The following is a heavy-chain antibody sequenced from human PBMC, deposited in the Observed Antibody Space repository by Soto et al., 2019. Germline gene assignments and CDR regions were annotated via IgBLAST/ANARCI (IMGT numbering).Heavy chain of an antibody. CDR2: ISAYNGNT. Sequence: QVQLVQSGAEVKKPGASVKVSCKASGYTFTRYGISWVRQAPGQELEWMGWISAYNGNTKYAQKPQGRVTMTTDTSTSTAYMELRSLRSDDTAVYYCARDAVDSSGYSHYYYYGMDVWGQGTTVTVSS. J-gene: IGHJ6*02. CDR3: ARDAVDSSGYSHYYYYGMDV. CDR1: GYTFTRYG. D-gene: IGHD3-22*01. V-gene: IGHV1-18*01.